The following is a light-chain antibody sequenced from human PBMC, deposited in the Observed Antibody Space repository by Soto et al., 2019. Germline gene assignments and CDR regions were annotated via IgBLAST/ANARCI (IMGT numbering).Light chain of an antibody. CDR1: QGIGRW. CDR2: AAS. J-gene: IGKJ5*01. V-gene: IGKV1D-12*01. CDR3: QQGDSFPVS. Sequence: DVQMTQYPSSVSASVGDRVTITCRASQGIGRWLAWYQQRPGKAPSFLIYAASSLQGGDPSRFSGSGSVTDFTLSISNLEPDDFATSFCQQGDSFPVSFGEGTRLEMK.